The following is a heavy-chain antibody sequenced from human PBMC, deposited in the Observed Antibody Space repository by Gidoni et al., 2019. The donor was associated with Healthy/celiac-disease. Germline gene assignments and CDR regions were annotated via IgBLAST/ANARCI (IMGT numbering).Heavy chain of an antibody. J-gene: IGHJ4*02. CDR1: GFTLSSYA. CDR2: ISYDGSNK. V-gene: IGHV3-30*04. CDR3: AREIDFCSGYPYCDY. D-gene: IGHD3-3*01. Sequence: QVQLVESGGGVVQPGRSLRLSCAAYGFTLSSYAMQGVRQGPAKGLGCVAVISYDGSNKYYADSVKGRFTISRDNSKNTLYLQMNSLRAEDTAVYYCAREIDFCSGYPYCDYWGQGTLVTVSS.